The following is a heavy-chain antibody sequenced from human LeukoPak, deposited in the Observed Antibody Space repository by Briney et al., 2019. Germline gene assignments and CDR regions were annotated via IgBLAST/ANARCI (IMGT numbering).Heavy chain of an antibody. Sequence: QPGGSLRLSCAASGFTFSSYGMHWVRQAPGKGLEWVAFIRYGGSNKYYADSVKGRFTISRDNSKNTLYLQMNSLRAEDTAVYYCAKDNRLRYCGWEKGGQFDYWGQGTLVTVAS. CDR2: IRYGGSNK. V-gene: IGHV3-30*02. CDR1: GFTFSSYG. J-gene: IGHJ4*02. CDR3: AKDNRLRYCGWEKGGQFDY. D-gene: IGHD3-9*01.